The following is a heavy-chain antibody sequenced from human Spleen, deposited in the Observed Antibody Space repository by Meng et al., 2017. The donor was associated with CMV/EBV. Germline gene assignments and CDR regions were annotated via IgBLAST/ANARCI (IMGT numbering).Heavy chain of an antibody. CDR3: ARGHLTGTTYWFDP. CDR2: IRHSGST. CDR1: GTISSTNW. Sequence: GTISSTNWWSWVSQSPGKGLEWIGGIRHSGSTKYNPSLKTRVTISLDRSNNQFSLEMNSLTAADTAVYFCARGHLTGTTYWFDPWGQGTLVTVSS. V-gene: IGHV4-4*01. J-gene: IGHJ5*02. D-gene: IGHD1-7*01.